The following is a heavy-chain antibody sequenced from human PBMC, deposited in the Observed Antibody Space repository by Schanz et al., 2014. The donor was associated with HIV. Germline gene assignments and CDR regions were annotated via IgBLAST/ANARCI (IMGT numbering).Heavy chain of an antibody. V-gene: IGHV3-30*03. CDR3: ARGEAITYYYHYYGMDV. CDR2: ISYDGSNK. CDR1: GFIFRTHG. Sequence: VQLVESGGGVVQPGRSLRLSCAASGFIFRTHGMHWVRQAPGKGLEWVAVISYDGSNKYYADSVKGRFTISRDNSKKTLYLQMNSLRAEDTAVYYCARGEAITYYYHYYGMDVWGQGTTVTVSS. J-gene: IGHJ6*02. D-gene: IGHD1-20*01.